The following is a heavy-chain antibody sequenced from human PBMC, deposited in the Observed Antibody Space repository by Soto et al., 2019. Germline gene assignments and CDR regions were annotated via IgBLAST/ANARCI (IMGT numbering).Heavy chain of an antibody. CDR3: VRSAMAADYYYYGMDV. D-gene: IGHD6-19*01. Sequence: ASVKVSCKTSGYTFNSYGISWVRQAPGQGLEWMGWISVYRGNTNYAQKFQGRVTMTTDTSTSTAYMELTSLRFDDTAVSYCVRSAMAADYYYYGMDVWGQGTTVTVSS. CDR2: ISVYRGNT. V-gene: IGHV1-18*01. CDR1: GYTFNSYG. J-gene: IGHJ6*02.